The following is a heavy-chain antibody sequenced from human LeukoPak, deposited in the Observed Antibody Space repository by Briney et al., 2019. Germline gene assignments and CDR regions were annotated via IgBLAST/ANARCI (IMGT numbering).Heavy chain of an antibody. D-gene: IGHD4-11*01. J-gene: IGHJ5*02. V-gene: IGHV1-18*01. CDR2: ISAYNGNT. CDR1: GSTFTSYG. CDR3: ARGRDYSNSVAANNWFDP. Sequence: ASVKVSCKASGSTFTSYGISWVRQAPGQGLEWMGWISAYNGNTNSAQKLQGRVTMTTDTSTSTAYMELRSLRSDDTAVYYCARGRDYSNSVAANNWFDPWGQGTLVTVSS.